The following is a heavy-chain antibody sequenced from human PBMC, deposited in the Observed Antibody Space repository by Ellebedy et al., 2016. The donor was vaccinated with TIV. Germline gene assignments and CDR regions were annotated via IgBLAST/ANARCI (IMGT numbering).Heavy chain of an antibody. Sequence: ESLKISCAAPGCTFSSYAMSWVRRAPGKGLEWVSVIRGSSGGTYYADSVKGRFTISRDNSKNTLYLQMNSLRAEDTAVYYCAKARGKWELPLDYWGQGTLVTVSS. V-gene: IGHV3-23*01. CDR2: IRGSSGGT. CDR1: GCTFSSYA. D-gene: IGHD1-26*01. J-gene: IGHJ4*02. CDR3: AKARGKWELPLDY.